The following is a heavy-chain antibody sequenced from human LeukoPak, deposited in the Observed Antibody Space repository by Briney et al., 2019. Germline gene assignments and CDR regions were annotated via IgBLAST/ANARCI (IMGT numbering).Heavy chain of an antibody. J-gene: IGHJ4*02. V-gene: IGHV4-34*01. CDR1: GGSFSGHY. CDR2: STHTGST. Sequence: SETLSLTCAVYGGSFSGHYWTWIRQAPGKGLEWIGESTHTGSTNYNPSLRSRVTISVDTSKNQFSLKLTSVSAADTAVYHCARGRTGAAALDFWGPGTLVTVSS. CDR3: ARGRTGAAALDF. D-gene: IGHD2-2*01.